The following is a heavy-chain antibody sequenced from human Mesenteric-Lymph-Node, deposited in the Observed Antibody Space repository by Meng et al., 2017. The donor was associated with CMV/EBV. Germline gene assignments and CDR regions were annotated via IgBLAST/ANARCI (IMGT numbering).Heavy chain of an antibody. CDR3: ARGQAEGIVGTSYYYYYGMDV. J-gene: IGHJ6*02. CDR2: INPNSGGT. D-gene: IGHD1-26*01. Sequence: ASVKVSCKASGYTFTGYYMHWVRQAPGQGLEWMGWINPNSGGTNYAQKFQGRVTMTRDTSISTAYMELSRLRSDDTAVYYCARGQAEGIVGTSYYYYYGMDVWGQGTTVTVSS. V-gene: IGHV1-2*02. CDR1: GYTFTGYY.